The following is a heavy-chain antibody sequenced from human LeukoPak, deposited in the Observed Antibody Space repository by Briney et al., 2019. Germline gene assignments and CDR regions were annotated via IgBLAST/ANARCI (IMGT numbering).Heavy chain of an antibody. CDR2: ISYDGNDK. V-gene: IGHV3-30*18. CDR3: AKERDTVGAAYYFDY. Sequence: PGGSLRLSCAASGFTFSSYGMHWVRQAPGKGLQWVAVISYDGNDKHYADSVKGRFTVSRDNSKNTVYLQMNGLRAEYTAVYYCAKERDTVGAAYYFDYWGQGTLVTVSS. J-gene: IGHJ4*02. CDR1: GFTFSSYG. D-gene: IGHD1-26*01.